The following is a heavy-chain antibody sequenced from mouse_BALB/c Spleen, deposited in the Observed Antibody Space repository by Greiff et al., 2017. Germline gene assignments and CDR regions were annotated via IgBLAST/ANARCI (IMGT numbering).Heavy chain of an antibody. CDR3: ARDPNYYGSSNDAY. J-gene: IGHJ3*01. D-gene: IGHD1-1*01. Sequence: QVQLQQSGPELVKPGASVKISCKASGYAFSSSWMNWVKQRPGQGLEWIGRIYPGDGDTNYNGKFKGKATLTADKSSSTAYMQLSSLTSVDSAVYFCARDPNYYGSSNDAYWGQGTLVTVSA. CDR1: GYAFSSSW. V-gene: IGHV1-82*01. CDR2: IYPGDGDT.